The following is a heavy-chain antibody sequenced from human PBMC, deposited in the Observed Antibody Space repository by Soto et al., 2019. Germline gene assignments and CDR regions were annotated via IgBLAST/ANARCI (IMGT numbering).Heavy chain of an antibody. D-gene: IGHD6-19*01. CDR3: ARQDGSALYYFDY. V-gene: IGHV5-51*01. J-gene: IGHJ4*01. Sequence: HGESLKSSCKGAGYTFTSYWIAWVRQMPGKGLEWMGIIYPGDSDTRYSPSFQGQVSISADKSISTAYLQWSSLKASDTAMYYCARQDGSALYYFDYWGHGTLVTVSS. CDR2: IYPGDSDT. CDR1: GYTFTSYW.